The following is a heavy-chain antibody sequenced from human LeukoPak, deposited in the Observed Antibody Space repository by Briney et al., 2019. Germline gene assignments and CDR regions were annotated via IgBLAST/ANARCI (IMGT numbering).Heavy chain of an antibody. J-gene: IGHJ4*02. CDR1: GFTFSSYS. D-gene: IGHD3-10*01. V-gene: IGHV3-48*01. CDR3: VRGPYGSGSYR. CDR2: ISSSSSTK. Sequence: GGSLRLSCAASGFTFSSYSMNWVRQAPGKGLEWVSYISSSSSTKYYADSVKGRFTISRDNAKNSLYLQMNSLRAEDTAVYYCVRGPYGSGSYRWGQGTLVTVSA.